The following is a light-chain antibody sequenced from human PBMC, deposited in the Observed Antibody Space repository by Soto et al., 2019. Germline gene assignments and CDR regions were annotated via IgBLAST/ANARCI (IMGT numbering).Light chain of an antibody. CDR1: QSVSSN. J-gene: IGKJ1*01. CDR2: GAS. V-gene: IGKV3-15*01. CDR3: QQYNNWWT. Sequence: EIVMTQSPATLSVSPWEGATLSCRASQSVSSNLAWYQQKPGQAPRLLIYGASTRATGIPARFSGSGSGTEFTLTISSLQSEDFAVYYCQQYNNWWTFGQGTKVDI.